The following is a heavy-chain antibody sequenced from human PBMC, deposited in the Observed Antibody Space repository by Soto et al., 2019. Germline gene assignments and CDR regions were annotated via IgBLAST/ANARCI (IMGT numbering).Heavy chain of an antibody. D-gene: IGHD2-21*02. J-gene: IGHJ6*03. Sequence: SAKLTWKACGYTITSRASSWLRQAPRQGLEWMGWISAYNGNTNYAQKLQGRVTMTTDTSTSTAYMELRSLRSDDTAVYYCARIPAVGDLQDYHSFMAVRGKGTTVTVSS. CDR2: ISAYNGNT. V-gene: IGHV1-18*01. CDR1: GYTITSRA. CDR3: ARIPAVGDLQDYHSFMAV.